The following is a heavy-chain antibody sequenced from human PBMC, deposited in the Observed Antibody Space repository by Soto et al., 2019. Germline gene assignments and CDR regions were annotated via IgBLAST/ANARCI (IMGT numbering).Heavy chain of an antibody. CDR3: ANDPGYSLDY. D-gene: IGHD5-12*01. V-gene: IGHV4-39*01. Sequence: SETLSLTCTVSGGSISGSSYYWGWIRQPPGKGLEWIGSISYSGSAYYSPSLKSRVTISVDTSKNQFSLNLSSVTPEDAAVYYCANDPGYSLDYWGQGTQVTVSS. CDR2: ISYSGSA. CDR1: GGSISGSSYY. J-gene: IGHJ4*02.